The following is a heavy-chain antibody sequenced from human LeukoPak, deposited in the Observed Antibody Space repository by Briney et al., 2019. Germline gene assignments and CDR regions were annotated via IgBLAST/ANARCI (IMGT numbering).Heavy chain of an antibody. D-gene: IGHD3-22*01. CDR2: IRYDGSNK. CDR3: AKDLLDGYYYDSSGYQYFQH. Sequence: GGSLRLSRAASGFTFSSYGMHWVRQAPAKGLEWVAFIRYDGSNKYYADSVKGRFTISRDNSKNTLYLQMNSLRAEDTAVYYCAKDLLDGYYYDSSGYQYFQHWGQGTLVTVSS. CDR1: GFTFSSYG. V-gene: IGHV3-30*02. J-gene: IGHJ1*01.